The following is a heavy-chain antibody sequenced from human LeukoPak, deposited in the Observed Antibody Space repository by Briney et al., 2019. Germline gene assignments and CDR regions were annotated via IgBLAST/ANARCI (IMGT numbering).Heavy chain of an antibody. V-gene: IGHV5-51*01. CDR2: IYPGDSDT. CDR1: GFSFTNYW. Sequence: GESLKISCKGSGFSFTNYWIGWVRQMPGKGLEWMGIIYPGDSDTRYSPSFQGQVTISADKSISTAYLQWSSLKASDTAMYYCARQHSGSYSGPTNWFDPWGQGTLVTVSS. D-gene: IGHD1-26*01. J-gene: IGHJ5*02. CDR3: ARQHSGSYSGPTNWFDP.